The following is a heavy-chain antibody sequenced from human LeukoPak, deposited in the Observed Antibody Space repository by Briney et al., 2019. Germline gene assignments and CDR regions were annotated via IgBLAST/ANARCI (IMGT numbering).Heavy chain of an antibody. CDR2: INPNSGGT. CDR3: ARVMYYYDSSGYYYPAGDAFDI. V-gene: IGHV1-2*02. J-gene: IGHJ3*02. CDR1: GGTFSIYA. Sequence: GASVTVSFTASGGTFSIYAISWVRQRPGQGLEWMGGINPNSGGTKYAQKFQGRVTMTRDTSISTAYMELSRLRSDDTAVYYCARVMYYYDSSGYYYPAGDAFDIWGQGTMVTVSS. D-gene: IGHD3-22*01.